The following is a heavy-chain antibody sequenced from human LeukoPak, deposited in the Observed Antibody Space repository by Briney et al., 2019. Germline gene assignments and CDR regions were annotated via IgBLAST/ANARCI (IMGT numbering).Heavy chain of an antibody. V-gene: IGHV4-34*01. CDR2: IHNGGNA. Sequence: SETLSLTCAVYGGSFSGYYWAWIRQPPGMGLESIGKIHNGGNAYYTPSLKSRVTLSMDASRNQVSLRLSSVTAADTAVYYCASGYSTTLDFWGQGTLVTVSS. CDR1: GGSFSGYY. J-gene: IGHJ4*02. D-gene: IGHD6-13*01. CDR3: ASGYSTTLDF.